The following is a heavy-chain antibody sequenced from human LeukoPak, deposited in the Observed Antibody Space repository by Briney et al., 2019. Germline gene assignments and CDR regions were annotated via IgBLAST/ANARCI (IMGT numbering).Heavy chain of an antibody. CDR1: GFTVSTNC. CDR3: SRTDNYDAGDY. D-gene: IGHD4/OR15-4a*01. Sequence: GSLRLSCAASGFTVSTNCMIWVRQAPGKGLEWVSSISSTSSYIYYADSVKGRFTISRDNAKNSLDLQMNSLRAEDTAVYYCSRTDNYDAGDYWGQGALVTVSS. V-gene: IGHV3-21*06. CDR2: ISSTSSYI. J-gene: IGHJ4*02.